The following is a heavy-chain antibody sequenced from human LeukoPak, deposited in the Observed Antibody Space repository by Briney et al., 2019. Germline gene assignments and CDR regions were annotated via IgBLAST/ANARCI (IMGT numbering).Heavy chain of an antibody. CDR3: ARGGTVLEGDD. J-gene: IGHJ4*02. CDR2: INAKSGGT. D-gene: IGHD2-21*01. V-gene: IGHV1-2*02. CDR1: GFTFTGYY. Sequence: ASVKVSCKASGFTFTGYYIHWVRQAPGQGLEWMGWINAKSGGTNYAQKFQGRVTMTRDTSISTAYMDLSRLRSDDTAVYYCARGGTVLEGDDWGQGTLVTVSS.